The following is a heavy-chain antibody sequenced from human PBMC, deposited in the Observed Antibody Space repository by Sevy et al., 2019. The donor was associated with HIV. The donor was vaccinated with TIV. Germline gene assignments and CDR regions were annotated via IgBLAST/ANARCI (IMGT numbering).Heavy chain of an antibody. CDR1: GYTLTELS. CDR3: ATEHSWSGSYNWFDP. V-gene: IGHV1-24*01. J-gene: IGHJ5*02. Sequence: PSVKVSCKVSGYTLTELSMHWVRQAPGKGLEWMGGFDPEDGETIYAQKFQGRVTMTEDTSTDTAYMELSSLRSEDTAVYYCATEHSWSGSYNWFDPWGQGTLVTVSS. D-gene: IGHD3-3*01. CDR2: FDPEDGET.